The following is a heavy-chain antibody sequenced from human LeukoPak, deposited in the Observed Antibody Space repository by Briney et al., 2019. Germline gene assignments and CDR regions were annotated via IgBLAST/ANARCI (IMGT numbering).Heavy chain of an antibody. V-gene: IGHV5-51*01. D-gene: IGHD4-17*01. Sequence: GESLKISCKGSGYSFTNYCIGWVRQMPGKGLEWMGIIYPGDSDPRYSPSFQGQVTISADKSISTAYLQWSSLKASDTAMYYCARTTVSYWYFDLWGRGTVVTVSS. CDR1: GYSFTNYC. J-gene: IGHJ2*01. CDR3: ARTTVSYWYFDL. CDR2: IYPGDSDP.